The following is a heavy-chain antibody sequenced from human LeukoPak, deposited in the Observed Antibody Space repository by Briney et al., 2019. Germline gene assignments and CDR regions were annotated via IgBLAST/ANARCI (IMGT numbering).Heavy chain of an antibody. CDR1: GFTFSSYS. D-gene: IGHD3-22*01. J-gene: IGHJ4*02. Sequence: GGSLRLSCAASGFTFSSYSMNWVRQAPGKGLEWVSSISSSSSYIYYADSVKGRFTISRDNAKNSLYLQMNSLRAEDTAMYYCAREEDYYDSSGYCLFDYWGQGTLVTVSS. V-gene: IGHV3-21*01. CDR3: AREEDYYDSSGYCLFDY. CDR2: ISSSSSYI.